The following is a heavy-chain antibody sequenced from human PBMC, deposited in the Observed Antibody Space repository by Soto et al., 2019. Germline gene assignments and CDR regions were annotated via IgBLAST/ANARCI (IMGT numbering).Heavy chain of an antibody. D-gene: IGHD6-19*01. V-gene: IGHV1-69*01. J-gene: IGHJ6*02. CDR1: GSSFRTFA. CDR2: IIPVFGTT. Sequence: QVVLVQSGAEVKKTGSSVKVSCKGSGSSFRTFALSWVRQAPGQGLEWMGGIIPVFGTTNSAEKFHGRLTITADESTNTAYMELSSLTSDDTAVYYCAKGGRVAGNWGYYHHGMDVWGQGTTVTVSS. CDR3: AKGGRVAGNWGYYHHGMDV.